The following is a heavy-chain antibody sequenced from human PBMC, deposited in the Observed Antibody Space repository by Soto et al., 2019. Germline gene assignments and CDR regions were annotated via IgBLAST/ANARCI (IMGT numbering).Heavy chain of an antibody. CDR2: ISYDGSNK. CDR1: GFTFRSYA. Sequence: QVQLVESGGGVVQPGRSLRLSCAASGFTFRSYAMHWVRQAPGKGLECVAVISYDGSNKFYRDSVKGRFTISRDNAKNRLSLQIDSLRYADTAVYYCARGDREDMAVVVGARPGAYGVGVRGQGTTVTVSS. V-gene: IGHV3-30-3*01. D-gene: IGHD2-15*01. CDR3: ARGDREDMAVVVGARPGAYGVGV. J-gene: IGHJ6*02.